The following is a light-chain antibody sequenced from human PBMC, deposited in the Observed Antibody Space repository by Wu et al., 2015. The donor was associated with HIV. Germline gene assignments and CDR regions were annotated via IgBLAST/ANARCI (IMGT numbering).Light chain of an antibody. CDR3: QQSYSTPRT. CDR2: ATS. CDR1: QSISHY. V-gene: IGKV1-39*01. Sequence: DVQMTQSPSSLSASVGDRVTITCRASQSISHYLNWYQRKPGKAPALLIYATSSFQSGVPSRFSGSGSGTDFTLTITSLQPEDFATYYCQQSYSTPRTFGQGTKLEIK. J-gene: IGKJ2*01.